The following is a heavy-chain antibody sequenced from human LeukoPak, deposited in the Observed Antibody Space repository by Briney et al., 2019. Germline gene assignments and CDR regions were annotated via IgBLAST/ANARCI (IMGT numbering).Heavy chain of an antibody. Sequence: SETLSLTCAVSGGSISGGGYSWSWIRQPPGKGLEWIGYLYHSGSTYYNPSLKGRVTISVDRSKNQFSLKLSSVTAADTAVYYCARYSGYEFLDYWGQGTLVTVSS. CDR2: LYHSGST. V-gene: IGHV4-30-2*01. D-gene: IGHD5-12*01. CDR1: GGSISGGGYS. J-gene: IGHJ4*02. CDR3: ARYSGYEFLDY.